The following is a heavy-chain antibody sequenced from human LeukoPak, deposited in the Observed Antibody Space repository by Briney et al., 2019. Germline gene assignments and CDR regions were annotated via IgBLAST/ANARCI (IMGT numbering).Heavy chain of an antibody. V-gene: IGHV1-2*02. CDR2: INPNSGGT. Sequence: GASVKVSCKASGYTFTGYYMHWVRQAPGQGLEWMGWINPNSGGTNYAQKFQGRVTMTRDTSISTAYMELSRLRSDDTAVYYCARDLMEWELSSEFDYWGQGTLVTVSS. CDR3: ARDLMEWELSSEFDY. J-gene: IGHJ4*02. CDR1: GYTFTGYY. D-gene: IGHD1-26*01.